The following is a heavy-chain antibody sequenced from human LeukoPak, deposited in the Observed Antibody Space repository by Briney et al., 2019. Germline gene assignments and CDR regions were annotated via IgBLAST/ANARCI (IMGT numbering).Heavy chain of an antibody. J-gene: IGHJ2*01. V-gene: IGHV4-59*12. CDR2: IYYSGNT. Sequence: SETLSLTCTVSGGSISTYYWSWIRQPPGKGLEWIGYIYYSGNTNYNPSLKSRVTISEDTSKNQFSLRLSSVTASDTAVYYCARVGSWNFDLWGRGTLVTVSS. CDR3: ARVGSWNFDL. CDR1: GGSISTYY. D-gene: IGHD1-26*01.